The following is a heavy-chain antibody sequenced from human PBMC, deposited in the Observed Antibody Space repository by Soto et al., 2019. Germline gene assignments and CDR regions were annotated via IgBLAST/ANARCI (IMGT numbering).Heavy chain of an antibody. CDR1: GYIFTNYA. J-gene: IGHJ4*02. D-gene: IGHD4-17*01. V-gene: IGHV1-3*01. CDR3: ARDRTTSSTRQFDY. Sequence: QVQLVQSGAEVKTPGASVKLCCKASGYIFTNYAIHWVRQAPGQRLEWMGWINAGTGNTRYSQKFQGRITISTDASASTAYIDLNSLRSEDTAVYYCARDRTTSSTRQFDYWGQGSLVTVSS. CDR2: INAGTGNT.